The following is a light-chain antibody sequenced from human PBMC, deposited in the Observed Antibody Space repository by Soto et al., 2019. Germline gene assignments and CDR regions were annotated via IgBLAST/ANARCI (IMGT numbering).Light chain of an antibody. CDR2: EVY. CDR3: IAYAGSSTWV. CDR1: SSDVGGYNY. V-gene: IGLV2-8*01. Sequence: QSVPTQPPSASGSPGQSVTFSCTGTSSDVGGYNYVSWYQQYPGKAPKLMIYEVYKRPSGAPDRFSGSKSGNTASLTVSGLQPEDEADYYCIAYAGSSTWVFGGGTKLTVL. J-gene: IGLJ3*02.